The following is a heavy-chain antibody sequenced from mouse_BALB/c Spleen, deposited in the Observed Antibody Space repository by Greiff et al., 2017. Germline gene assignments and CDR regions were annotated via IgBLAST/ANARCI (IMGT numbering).Heavy chain of an antibody. V-gene: IGHV14-3*02. D-gene: IGHD2-1*01. CDR2: IDPANGNT. CDR3: AREDGNLRGFAY. CDR1: GFNIKDTY. J-gene: IGHJ3*01. Sequence: EVQLQQSGAELVKPGASVKLSCTASGFNIKDTYMHWVKQRPEQGLEWIGRIDPANGNTKYDPKFQGKATITADTSSNTAYLQLSSLTSEDTAVYYCAREDGNLRGFAYWGQGTLVTVSA.